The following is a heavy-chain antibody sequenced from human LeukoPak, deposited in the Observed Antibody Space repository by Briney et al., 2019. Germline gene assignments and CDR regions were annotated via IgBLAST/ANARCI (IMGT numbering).Heavy chain of an antibody. CDR2: ISSSGSML. V-gene: IGHV3-11*04. D-gene: IGHD6-13*01. Sequence: GGSLRLSCAVSGFTFSDYYMSWVRQAPGKGLEWVSYISSSGSMLHYAGSVEGRFTISRDNAKNSLYLQMSSLRVEDTAVYYCTRRSYSSSWYYFDYWGQGTLVTVSS. CDR1: GFTFSDYY. CDR3: TRRSYSSSWYYFDY. J-gene: IGHJ4*02.